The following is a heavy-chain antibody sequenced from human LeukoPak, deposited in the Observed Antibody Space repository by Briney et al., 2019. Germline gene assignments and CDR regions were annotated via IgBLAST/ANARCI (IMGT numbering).Heavy chain of an antibody. D-gene: IGHD6-19*01. V-gene: IGHV7-4-1*02. CDR3: ASNPALYSSGWYYFDY. CDR1: GYTFTSYA. J-gene: IGHJ4*02. CDR2: INTNTGNP. Sequence: GASVKVSCKASGYTFTSYAMNWVRQAPGQGLEWMGWINTNTGNPTYAQGFTGRFVFSLDTSVSTAYLQISSLKAEDTAVYYCASNPALYSSGWYYFDYWGQGTLVTVSS.